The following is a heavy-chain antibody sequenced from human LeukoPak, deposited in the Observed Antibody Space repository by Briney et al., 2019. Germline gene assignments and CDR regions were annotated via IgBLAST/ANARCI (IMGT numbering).Heavy chain of an antibody. Sequence: GGSLRLSCAASGFTFSSYSMTWVRQAPGMGLEWISYIWDSGTPIYYADSVKGRFTISRDNANNLVYLQMTSVRAEDTAVYYCARDGDSSGPVWGQGTLVTVSS. V-gene: IGHV3-48*01. D-gene: IGHD3-22*01. CDR2: IWDSGTPI. CDR3: ARDGDSSGPV. CDR1: GFTFSSYS. J-gene: IGHJ4*02.